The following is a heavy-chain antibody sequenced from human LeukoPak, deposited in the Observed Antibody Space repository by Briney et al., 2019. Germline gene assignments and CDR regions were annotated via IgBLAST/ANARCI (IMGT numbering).Heavy chain of an antibody. D-gene: IGHD3-10*01. Sequence: SETLSLTCTVSGGSISSYYWSWIRQPPGKGLEWVGSIYYSGSTNYNPSLKSRGTISVDTSKNQFSLKLSSVTAADTAVNYCARWLLWFGEGVANMDGWVKGTTVTISS. CDR3: ARWLLWFGEGVANMDG. J-gene: IGHJ6*03. CDR2: IYYSGST. V-gene: IGHV4-59*01. CDR1: GGSISSYY.